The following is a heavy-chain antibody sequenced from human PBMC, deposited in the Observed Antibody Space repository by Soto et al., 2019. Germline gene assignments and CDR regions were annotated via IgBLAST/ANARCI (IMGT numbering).Heavy chain of an antibody. J-gene: IGHJ5*02. D-gene: IGHD6-19*01. CDR1: GFTFSSYA. V-gene: IGHV3-23*01. CDR3: AKPAGGAGHTSWFDP. CDR2: ISGSGGST. Sequence: EVQLLESGGGLVQPGGSLRRSCAASGFTFSSYAMSWVRQAPGKGREWVSAISGSGGSTYYADSVKGRFTISRDNSKNTLYLQMNSLRAEDTDVYYCAKPAGGAGHTSWFDPWGQGTLVTVSS.